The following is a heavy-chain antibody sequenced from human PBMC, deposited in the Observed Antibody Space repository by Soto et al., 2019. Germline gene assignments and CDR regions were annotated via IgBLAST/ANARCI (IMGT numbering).Heavy chain of an antibody. J-gene: IGHJ4*02. CDR3: ARHPLAGRYYYGSGSYYFDY. CDR2: IYYSGST. CDR1: GGSISSSSYY. Sequence: PSETLSLTCTVSGGSISSSSYYWGWIRQPPGKGLEWIGSIYYSGSTYYNPSLKSRVTISVDTSKNQFSLKLSSVTAADTAVYYCARHPLAGRYYYGSGSYYFDYWGQGTLVTVSS. D-gene: IGHD3-10*01. V-gene: IGHV4-39*01.